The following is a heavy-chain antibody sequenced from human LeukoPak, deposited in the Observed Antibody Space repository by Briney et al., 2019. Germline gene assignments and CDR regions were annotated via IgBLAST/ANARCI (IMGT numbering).Heavy chain of an antibody. CDR1: GFTSSSYA. Sequence: GGSLRLSCSASGFTSSSYAMHWVRQAPGKGLEYVSAISSNGDSTYYADSVKGRFTISRDNSKNTLYLQMSSLRAEDTAVYYCVKGLRYYDSSDTFDYWGQGTLVTVSS. CDR2: ISSNGDST. V-gene: IGHV3-64D*06. D-gene: IGHD3-22*01. J-gene: IGHJ4*02. CDR3: VKGLRYYDSSDTFDY.